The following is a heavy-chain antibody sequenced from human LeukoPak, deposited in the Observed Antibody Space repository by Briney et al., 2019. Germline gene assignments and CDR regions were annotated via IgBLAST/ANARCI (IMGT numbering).Heavy chain of an antibody. Sequence: GGSLRLSCAASGFTVSSNYMSWVRQAPGNGLEWVSVIYSGGSTYYADSVKCRFTISRDNSKNTLSLQMNSLRAEDTAVYYCARDSFYSTTDAFDIWGQGTMVTVSS. J-gene: IGHJ3*02. CDR3: ARDSFYSTTDAFDI. V-gene: IGHV3-53*01. CDR1: GFTVSSNY. CDR2: IYSGGST. D-gene: IGHD2/OR15-2a*01.